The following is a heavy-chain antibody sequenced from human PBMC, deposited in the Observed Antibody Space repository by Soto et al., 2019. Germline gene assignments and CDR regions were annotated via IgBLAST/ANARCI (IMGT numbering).Heavy chain of an antibody. V-gene: IGHV1-2*02. J-gene: IGHJ6*02. Sequence: ASVKVSCKASVYTFTGYYMHWVRQAPGQGLEWMGWINPNSGGTNYAQKFQGRVTMTRDTSISTAYMELSRLRSDDTAVYYCARTLIVVVPAALPSYYYYGMDVWGQGTTVTVSS. CDR3: ARTLIVVVPAALPSYYYYGMDV. CDR2: INPNSGGT. D-gene: IGHD2-2*01. CDR1: VYTFTGYY.